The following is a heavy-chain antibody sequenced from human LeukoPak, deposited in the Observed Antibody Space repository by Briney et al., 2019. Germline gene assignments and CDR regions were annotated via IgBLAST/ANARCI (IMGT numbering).Heavy chain of an antibody. V-gene: IGHV3-33*06. CDR2: IWYDGSNK. D-gene: IGHD2-2*01. CDR1: GFTFSSYG. Sequence: GGSLRLSCAASGFTFSSYGMHWVRQAPGKGLEWVAVIWYDGSNKYYADSEKGRFTISRDNSKNTLYLQMNSLRAEDTAVYYCANGYCSSTSCSSFDYWGQGTLVTVSS. J-gene: IGHJ4*02. CDR3: ANGYCSSTSCSSFDY.